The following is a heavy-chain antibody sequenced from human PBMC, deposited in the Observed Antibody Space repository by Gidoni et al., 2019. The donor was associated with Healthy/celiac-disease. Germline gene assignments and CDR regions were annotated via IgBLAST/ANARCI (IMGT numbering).Heavy chain of an antibody. V-gene: IGHV3-48*02. CDR3: ANDQLEPSHPFFGALKPNYFDY. CDR2: SSSSSSTI. J-gene: IGHJ4*02. CDR1: GFPFRSYS. D-gene: IGHD1-1*01. Sequence: EVQLVESGGGLVQPGGSLRLSCAASGFPFRSYSMNWFGQAPGKGLEWVSYSSSSSSTIYYADSVKGRFTISRDNAKNSLYLQMNSLRDEDTAVYYCANDQLEPSHPFFGALKPNYFDYWGQGTLVTVSS.